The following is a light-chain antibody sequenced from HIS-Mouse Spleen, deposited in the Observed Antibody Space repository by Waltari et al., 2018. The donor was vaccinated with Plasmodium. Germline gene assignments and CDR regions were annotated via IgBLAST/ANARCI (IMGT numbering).Light chain of an antibody. Sequence: QSALTQPPSASGSPGQSVTISCTGTSSDVVGYNYVSWYQQHPGKAPTLMIYEVSKRPSGVPDRFSGSKSGNTASLTVSGLQAEDEADYYCSSYAGSNNLVFGGGTKLTVL. CDR2: EVS. J-gene: IGLJ2*01. CDR1: SSDVVGYNY. CDR3: SSYAGSNNLV. V-gene: IGLV2-8*01.